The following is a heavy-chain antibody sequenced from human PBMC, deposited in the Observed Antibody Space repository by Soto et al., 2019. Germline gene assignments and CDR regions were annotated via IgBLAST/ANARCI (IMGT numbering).Heavy chain of an antibody. V-gene: IGHV1-2*04. CDR3: ARSDCSGGSCYTDFDY. CDR1: GYTFTGYY. D-gene: IGHD2-15*01. J-gene: IGHJ4*02. CDR2: INLNSGGT. Sequence: ASVKVSCKASGYTFTGYYMHWVRQAPGQGLEWMGWINLNSGGTNYAQKFQGWVTMTRDTSISTAYMELSRLRSDDTAVYYCARSDCSGGSCYTDFDYWGQGTLVTVSS.